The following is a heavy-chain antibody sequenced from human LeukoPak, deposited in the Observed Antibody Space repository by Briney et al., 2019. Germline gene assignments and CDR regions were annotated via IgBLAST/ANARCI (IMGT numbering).Heavy chain of an antibody. Sequence: PSETLSLTCTVSGGSVSSGNYYWSWLRQPPGKGLEWIGYIYYSGSTNYNPSLKSRVTISVDTSKNRLSLKLSSVTAADTAVYYCARDSPIGMGYYYGMDVWGQETTVTVSS. CDR2: IYYSGST. V-gene: IGHV4-61*01. J-gene: IGHJ6*02. D-gene: IGHD1-26*01. CDR1: GGSVSSGNYY. CDR3: ARDSPIGMGYYYGMDV.